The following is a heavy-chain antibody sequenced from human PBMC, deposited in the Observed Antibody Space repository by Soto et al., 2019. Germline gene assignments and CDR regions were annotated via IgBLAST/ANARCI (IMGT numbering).Heavy chain of an antibody. CDR1: GYSFAGYY. V-gene: IGHV1-2*02. CDR2: IDPNSGDT. CDR3: AREFVGVVMDYGMDV. J-gene: IGHJ6*02. Sequence: GASVKVSCKTSGYSFAGYYVEWVRQAPGQGLEWMGWIDPNSGDTKYAQKFQGRVTMTRDTLISTAYMELTRLTSDDTAVYYCAREFVGVVMDYGMDVWGQGTTVTVS. D-gene: IGHD2-15*01.